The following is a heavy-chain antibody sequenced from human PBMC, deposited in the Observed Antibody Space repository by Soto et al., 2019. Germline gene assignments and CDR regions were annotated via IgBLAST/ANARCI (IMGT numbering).Heavy chain of an antibody. CDR3: ARAPRPYYYCMDV. J-gene: IGHJ6*02. Sequence: PSHTLSLPCAISGDSVASNSAAWNLIRQSPSRGLEWLGRTYYRSKWYNDYAVSVKSRITINPDTSKNQFSLQLNSVTPEDTAVYYGARAPRPYYYCMDVWGQGTTVTVAS. V-gene: IGHV6-1*01. CDR1: GDSVASNSAA. CDR2: TYYRSKWYN.